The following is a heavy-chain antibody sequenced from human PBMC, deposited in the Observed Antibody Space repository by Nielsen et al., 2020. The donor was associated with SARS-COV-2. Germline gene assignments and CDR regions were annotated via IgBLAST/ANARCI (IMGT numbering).Heavy chain of an antibody. V-gene: IGHV3-7*01. Sequence: GESLKISCAASGFTFSSLWMSWVRQVPGKGLEWVADIKPDGSEKVYVDSVKGRFTISRDNSKNTLYLQMNSLRAEDTAVYYCAKLPSSAAGPWHDAFDIWGQGTMVTVSS. CDR3: AKLPSSAAGPWHDAFDI. CDR1: GFTFSSLW. CDR2: IKPDGSEK. D-gene: IGHD6-13*01. J-gene: IGHJ3*02.